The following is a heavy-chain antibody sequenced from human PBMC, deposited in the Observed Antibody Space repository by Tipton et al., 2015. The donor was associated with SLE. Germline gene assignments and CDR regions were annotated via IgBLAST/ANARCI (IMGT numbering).Heavy chain of an antibody. CDR3: ARWFVDYCSVDSCPNWFDP. D-gene: IGHD2-15*01. V-gene: IGHV4-59*08. CDR1: GAFITRNH. Sequence: TLSLTCVVSGAFITRNHWSWIRQPPGKGLEWIGFISYSGSTNYNPSLKSRVTISADTSKNEFSLNLTSMTAADTAVYYCARWFVDYCSVDSCPNWFDPWGQGTLVTVFS. J-gene: IGHJ5*02. CDR2: ISYSGST.